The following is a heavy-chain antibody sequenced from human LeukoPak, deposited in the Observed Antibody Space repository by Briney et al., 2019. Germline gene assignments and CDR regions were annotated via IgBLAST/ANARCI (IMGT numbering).Heavy chain of an antibody. CDR3: ATSREESSGWFQENYYFDY. CDR1: GFTFSSYA. D-gene: IGHD6-19*01. CDR2: ISGSGGST. J-gene: IGHJ4*02. V-gene: IGHV3-23*01. Sequence: PGGSLRLSCAASGFTFSSYAMSWVRQAPGKGLEWVSTISGSGGSTYYADSVKGRFTISRDNSKNTLYLQMNSLRAEDTAVYYCATSREESSGWFQENYYFDYWGQGTLVTVSS.